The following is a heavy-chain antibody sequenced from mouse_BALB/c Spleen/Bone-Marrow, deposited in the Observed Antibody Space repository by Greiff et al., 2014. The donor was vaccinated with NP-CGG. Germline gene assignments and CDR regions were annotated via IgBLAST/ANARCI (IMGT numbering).Heavy chain of an antibody. V-gene: IGHV5-4*02. CDR3: AREYGTSYDYYFDV. D-gene: IGHD1-1*01. CDR2: ISDGGSYT. Sequence: EVKLVESGGGLVKPGGSLKLSCAASGFTFSDYYMYGVRQTPEKRLEWVATISDGGSYTYYPDSVKGRFTVSRDNAKNNLYLQMSSLKSEDTAMYYCAREYGTSYDYYFDVWGAGTTVTVSS. CDR1: GFTFSDYY. J-gene: IGHJ1*01.